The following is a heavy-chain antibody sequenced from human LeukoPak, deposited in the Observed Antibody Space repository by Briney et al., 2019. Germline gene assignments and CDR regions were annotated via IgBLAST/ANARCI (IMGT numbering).Heavy chain of an antibody. V-gene: IGHV1-69*13. D-gene: IGHD2-15*01. J-gene: IGHJ6*04. CDR1: GGTFSSYA. CDR2: IIPIFGTA. Sequence: ASVKVSCKASGGTFSSYAFSWVRQAPAQGLEWTGGIIPIFGTANYAQKFEGRVTITADESTSTAYMELSSLRSEDTAVYYCARARCSEGSCRGRGELYHGMDVWGKGTTVTVSS. CDR3: ARARCSEGSCRGRGELYHGMDV.